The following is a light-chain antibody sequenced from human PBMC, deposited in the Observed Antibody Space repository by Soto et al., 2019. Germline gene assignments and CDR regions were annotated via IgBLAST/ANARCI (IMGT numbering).Light chain of an antibody. V-gene: IGLV2-23*03. J-gene: IGLJ2*01. CDR3: CSYAGSSTFHVV. Sequence: QSALTQPASVSGSPGQSITISCTGTRSDVGSYNLVSWYQQHPGKAPKLMIYEGSKRPSGVSNRFSGSKSGNTASLTISGLQAEDEADYYCCSYAGSSTFHVVFGGGTQLTVL. CDR2: EGS. CDR1: RSDVGSYNL.